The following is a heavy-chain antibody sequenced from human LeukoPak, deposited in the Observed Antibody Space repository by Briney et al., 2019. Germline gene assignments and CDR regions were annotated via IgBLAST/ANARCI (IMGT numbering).Heavy chain of an antibody. Sequence: SETLSLTCTVSGASISSHYWIWIRQPPGKRLEWVGYIYYRGTTNYNPSLKSRVTISVDTSKNQFSLRLSSVTAADTAVYYCARVAGSWHENWFDSWGQGTLVTVSS. V-gene: IGHV4-59*11. CDR3: ARVAGSWHENWFDS. J-gene: IGHJ5*01. CDR2: IYYRGTT. D-gene: IGHD6-13*01. CDR1: GASISSHY.